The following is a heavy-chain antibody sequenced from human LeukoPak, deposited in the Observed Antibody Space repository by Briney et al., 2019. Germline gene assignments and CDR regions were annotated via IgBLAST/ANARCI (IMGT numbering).Heavy chain of an antibody. V-gene: IGHV3-53*04. D-gene: IGHD3-22*01. CDR3: ARSDYYDIFDY. CDR2: IYSGGST. Sequence: PGGSLRLSCAASGLTVSSNYMSWVRQAPGKGLEWVSVIYSGGSTYYADSVKGRFTISRHNSKNTLYLQMNSLRAEDTAVYYCARSDYYDIFDYWGQGTLVTVSS. CDR1: GLTVSSNY. J-gene: IGHJ4*02.